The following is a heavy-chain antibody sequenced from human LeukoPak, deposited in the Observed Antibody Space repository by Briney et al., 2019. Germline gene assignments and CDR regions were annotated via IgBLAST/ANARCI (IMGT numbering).Heavy chain of an antibody. D-gene: IGHD1-14*01. CDR2: ITRDGSST. J-gene: IGHJ4*02. CDR1: GFAFSDSR. V-gene: IGHV3-74*01. Sequence: GGSLRLSCAASGFAFSDSRMHWVRQAPGKGLEWVSRITRDGSSTAYADSVKGRFTISRDNSKNTLYLQMNSLRAEDTAVFYCAKDLTGYPAYYFDYWGQGTLVTVSS. CDR3: AKDLTGYPAYYFDY.